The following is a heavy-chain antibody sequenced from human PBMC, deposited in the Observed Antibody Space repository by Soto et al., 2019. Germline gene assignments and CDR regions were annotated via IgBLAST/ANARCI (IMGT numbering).Heavy chain of an antibody. CDR3: ARDRGYFWSGYYAGGGGPPAAFDI. D-gene: IGHD3-3*01. V-gene: IGHV3-21*01. CDR2: ISSRSSYI. J-gene: IGHJ3*02. Sequence: GGSLRLSCAASGFTFSSYSMNWVRQAPGKGLEWVSSISSRSSYIYYAVSVKGRFTISRDNAKNSLYLQMNSLRAEDTAVYYCARDRGYFWSGYYAGGGGPPAAFDIWGQGTMVTVSS. CDR1: GFTFSSYS.